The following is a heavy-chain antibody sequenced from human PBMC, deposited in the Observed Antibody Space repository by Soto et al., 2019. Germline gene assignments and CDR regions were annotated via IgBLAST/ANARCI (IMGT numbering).Heavy chain of an antibody. V-gene: IGHV4-31*03. CDR3: ARSGYSYGPNPLLY. CDR1: GGSISSGGYY. Sequence: PSETLSLTCTVSGGSISSGGYYWSWIRQHPGKGLEWIGYIYYSGSTYYNPSLKSRVTISVDTSKNQFSLKLSSVTAADTAMYYCARSGYSYGPNPLLYWGQGTLVTVSS. CDR2: IYYSGST. J-gene: IGHJ4*02. D-gene: IGHD5-18*01.